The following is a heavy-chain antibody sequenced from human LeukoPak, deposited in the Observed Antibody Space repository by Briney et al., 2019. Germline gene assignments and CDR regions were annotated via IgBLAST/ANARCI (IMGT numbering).Heavy chain of an antibody. J-gene: IGHJ4*02. CDR1: GGSISSSY. D-gene: IGHD3-22*01. CDR2: IYYSGST. Sequence: SETLSLTCTVSGGSISSSYWSWIRQPPGKGLEWIGYIYYSGSTNYNPSLKSRVTISLDTSKNQFSLKLSSVTAADTAVYYCARGYYDSSGYSQPFDYWGQGTLVTVSS. CDR3: ARGYYDSSGYSQPFDY. V-gene: IGHV4-59*01.